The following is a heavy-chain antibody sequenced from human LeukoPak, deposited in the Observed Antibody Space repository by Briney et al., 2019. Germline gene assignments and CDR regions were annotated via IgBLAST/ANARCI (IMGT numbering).Heavy chain of an antibody. CDR1: GYTFTSYA. D-gene: IGHD4-11*01. Sequence: SVKVSCKASGYTFTSYAISWVRQAPGQGLEWMGGIIPIFGTANYAQKFQGRVTITTDESTSTAYMELSSLRSEDTALYYSARANGGDSNSDGISMDVWGKGTTVAVSS. CDR2: IIPIFGTA. J-gene: IGHJ6*03. V-gene: IGHV1-69*05. CDR3: ARANGGDSNSDGISMDV.